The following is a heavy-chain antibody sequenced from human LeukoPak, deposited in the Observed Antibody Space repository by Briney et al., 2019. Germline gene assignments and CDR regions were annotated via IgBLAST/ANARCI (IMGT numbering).Heavy chain of an antibody. V-gene: IGHV4-39*07. CDR1: GGSISSSSYY. Sequence: SETLSLTCTVSGGSISSSSYYWGWIRQPPGKGLEWIGSIYYSGSTYYNPSLKSRVTISVDTSKNQFSLKLSSVTAADTAVYYCARGYIVATMGSGWYEAEREKDAFDIWGQGTMVTVSS. D-gene: IGHD5-12*01. CDR3: ARGYIVATMGSGWYEAEREKDAFDI. CDR2: IYYSGST. J-gene: IGHJ3*02.